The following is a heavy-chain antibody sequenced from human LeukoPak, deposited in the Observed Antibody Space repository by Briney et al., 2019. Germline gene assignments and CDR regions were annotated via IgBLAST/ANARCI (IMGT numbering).Heavy chain of an antibody. V-gene: IGHV3-48*03. CDR1: GFTFSSYE. Sequence: GGSLRLSCVASGFTFSSYEMNWVRQTPGKGLEWVSYISSSGRTAYYADSVRGRFTISRDNAKNSLYLQMNSLRPGDTAVYYCAREGPMLRGVIGGKIDYWGQGTLVTVSS. J-gene: IGHJ4*02. CDR3: AREGPMLRGVIGGKIDY. D-gene: IGHD3-10*01. CDR2: ISSSGRTA.